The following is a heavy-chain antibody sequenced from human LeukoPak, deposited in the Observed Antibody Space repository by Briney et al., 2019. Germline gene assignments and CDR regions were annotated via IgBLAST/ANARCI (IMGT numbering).Heavy chain of an antibody. CDR3: AKEPYSSGCFDP. Sequence: PAGSLSLSCAASGFTFSSYSINWVRQAPGKGLEWVSAISGNGGRTYYAASVKGRFIISRDNSKNTLYLQMNSLRAEDTAVYYCAKEPYSSGCFDPWGQGTLVTVSS. CDR2: ISGNGGRT. J-gene: IGHJ5*02. V-gene: IGHV3-23*01. D-gene: IGHD6-19*01. CDR1: GFTFSSYS.